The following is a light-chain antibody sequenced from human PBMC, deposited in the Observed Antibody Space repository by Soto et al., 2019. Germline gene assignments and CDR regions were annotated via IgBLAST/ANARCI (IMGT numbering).Light chain of an antibody. CDR1: SSDVGGNYNY. Sequence: QSALTQPASVSGSPGQSITISCTGTSSDVGGNYNYVSWYQQHPGKAPKLMIYEVSNRPSGVSSRFSGSKSGNTASLTISGLQAEDEADYYCGSYTSSSTLVFGGGTKLTVL. V-gene: IGLV2-14*01. J-gene: IGLJ2*01. CDR3: GSYTSSSTLV. CDR2: EVS.